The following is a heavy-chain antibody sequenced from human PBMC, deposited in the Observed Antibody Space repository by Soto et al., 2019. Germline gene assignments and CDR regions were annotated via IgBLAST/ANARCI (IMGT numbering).Heavy chain of an antibody. CDR2: ISYDGSNK. J-gene: IGHJ4*02. D-gene: IGHD6-19*01. CDR1: GFTFSSYG. CDR3: AKVRAPNYSSGWYSI. V-gene: IGHV3-30*18. Sequence: GGSLRLSCAASGFTFSSYGMHWVRQAPGKGLEWVAVISYDGSNKYYADSVKGRFTISRDNSKNTLYLQMNSLRAEDTAVYYCAKVRAPNYSSGWYSIWGQGTLVTVSS.